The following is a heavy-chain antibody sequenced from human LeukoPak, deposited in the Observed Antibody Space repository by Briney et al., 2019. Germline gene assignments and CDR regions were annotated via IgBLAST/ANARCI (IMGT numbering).Heavy chain of an antibody. CDR1: GGSFSGFY. D-gene: IGHD5-18*01. V-gene: IGHV4-34*01. CDR3: ARRGTRGYSYGRGPNWFDP. J-gene: IGHJ5*02. CDR2: INHSGST. Sequence: PETLSLTWAVYGGSFSGFYCSWIRPPPGKGLEWIGEINHSGSTNYNPSLKSRVTISVDTFKHQFSLKRSSATAADTAVYYCARRGTRGYSYGRGPNWFDPWGQGTLVTVSS.